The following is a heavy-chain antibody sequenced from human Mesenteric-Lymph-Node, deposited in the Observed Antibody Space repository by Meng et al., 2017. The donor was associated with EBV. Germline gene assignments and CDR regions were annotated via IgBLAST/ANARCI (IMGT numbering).Heavy chain of an antibody. V-gene: IGHV4-61*01. CDR1: GGSVSSGSYF. CDR3: GRGRTYWYFDL. Sequence: QVQLKESGPGVGKPSESPSLTCTVSGGSVSSGSYFWSWIRQPPGKGLEWIGYIYYSGSANYNPSLKSRVTISVDTSKNQFSLKLSSVTAADTAVYYCGRGRTYWYFDLWGRGTLVTVSS. CDR2: IYYSGSA. J-gene: IGHJ2*01.